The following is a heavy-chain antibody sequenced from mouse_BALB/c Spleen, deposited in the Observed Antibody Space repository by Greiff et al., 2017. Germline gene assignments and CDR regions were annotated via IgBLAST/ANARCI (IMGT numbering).Heavy chain of an antibody. V-gene: IGHV2-9*02. CDR1: GFSLTSYG. D-gene: IGHD4-1*01. Sequence: QVHVKQSGPGLVAPSQSLSITCTVSGFSLTSYGVHWVRQPPGKGLEWLGVIWAGGSTNYNSALMSRLSISKDNSKSQVFLKMNSLQTDDTAMYYCARESPTGTGFAYWGQGTLVTVSA. CDR2: IWAGGST. J-gene: IGHJ3*01. CDR3: ARESPTGTGFAY.